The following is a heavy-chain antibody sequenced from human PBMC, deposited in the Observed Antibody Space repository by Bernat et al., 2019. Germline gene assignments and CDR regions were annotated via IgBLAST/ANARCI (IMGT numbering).Heavy chain of an antibody. V-gene: IGHV3-30*18. CDR3: AKDQEYDFWSGYYYYYYGMDV. Sequence: QVQLVESGGGVVQPGRSLRLSCAASGFTFSSYGMHWVRQAPGKGLEWVAVISYDGSNKYYADSVKGRFIISRDNSKNTLYLQMNSLRAEDTAVYYCAKDQEYDFWSGYYYYYYGMDVWGQGTTVTVSS. D-gene: IGHD3-3*01. J-gene: IGHJ6*02. CDR2: ISYDGSNK. CDR1: GFTFSSYG.